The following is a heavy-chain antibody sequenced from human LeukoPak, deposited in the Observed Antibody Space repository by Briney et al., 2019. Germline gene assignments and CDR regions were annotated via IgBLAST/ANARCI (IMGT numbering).Heavy chain of an antibody. CDR3: MSAHGY. CDR1: GYSFSTNM. CDR2: ILPAGKES. J-gene: IGHJ4*02. Sequence: GSLRLSCVVSGYSFSTNMMTWVRQAPGKGLEWVATILPAGKESYRVDSVKGRFVISRGNAKNSLFLQMNSLRGDDTAVYYCMSAHGYWGQGTLVTVSS. V-gene: IGHV3-7*01.